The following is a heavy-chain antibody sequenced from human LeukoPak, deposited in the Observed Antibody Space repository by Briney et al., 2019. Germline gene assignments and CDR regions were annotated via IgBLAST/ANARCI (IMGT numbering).Heavy chain of an antibody. D-gene: IGHD6-19*01. Sequence: PGGSLRLSCAASGFTFDDYAMSWVRQAPGKGLEWVSAISGSGGSTYYADSVKGRFTISRDNSKNTLYLQMNSLRAEDTAVYYCAKFSSSGWYYYYYGMDVWGQGTTVTVSS. CDR1: GFTFDDYA. CDR2: ISGSGGST. V-gene: IGHV3-23*01. J-gene: IGHJ6*02. CDR3: AKFSSSGWYYYYYGMDV.